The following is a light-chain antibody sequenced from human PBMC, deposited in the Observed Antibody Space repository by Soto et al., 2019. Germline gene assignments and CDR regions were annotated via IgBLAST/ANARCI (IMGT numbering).Light chain of an antibody. J-gene: IGKJ1*01. CDR3: QQYGSSPRT. CDR1: QSVSSNL. CDR2: GAT. V-gene: IGKV3-20*01. Sequence: EIVLTQSPGTLSLSPGERATLSCRASQSVSSNLLAWYQQKPGQAPRLLIYGATNRATGIPARFSGSGSGTDFTLTISSLEPEDFAVYYCQQYGSSPRTCGQGTKVDIK.